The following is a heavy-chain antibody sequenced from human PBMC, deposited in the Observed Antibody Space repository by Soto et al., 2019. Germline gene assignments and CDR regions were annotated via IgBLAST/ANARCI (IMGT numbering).Heavy chain of an antibody. J-gene: IGHJ1*01. V-gene: IGHV4-34*01. D-gene: IGHD5-18*01. CDR3: ARARGDSYGREYFQH. CDR2: INHSGST. CDR1: GGSFSGYY. Sequence: QVQLQQWGAGLLKPSETLSLTCAVYGGSFSGYYWSWIRQPPGKGLEWIGEINHSGSTNYNPSLKSRVTISVDTSKNQFSLKRGSVIAADTAVYYCARARGDSYGREYFQHWGQGTLVTVSS.